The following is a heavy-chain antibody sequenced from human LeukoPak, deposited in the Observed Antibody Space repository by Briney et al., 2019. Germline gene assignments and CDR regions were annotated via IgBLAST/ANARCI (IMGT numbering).Heavy chain of an antibody. D-gene: IGHD3-10*01. CDR1: GFTFSSYE. J-gene: IGHJ5*02. CDR2: ISGSGSTI. Sequence: QPGGPLRLSCAASGFTFSSYEMNWVRQAPGKGLEWVSYISGSGSTIYYADSVKGRFTISRDNAKNSLYLQMNSLRAEDTAVYYCARDQNTMVRGVIVNWFDPWGQGTLVTVSS. CDR3: ARDQNTMVRGVIVNWFDP. V-gene: IGHV3-48*03.